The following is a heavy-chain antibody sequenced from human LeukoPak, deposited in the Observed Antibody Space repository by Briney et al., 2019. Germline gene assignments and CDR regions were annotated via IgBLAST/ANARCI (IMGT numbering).Heavy chain of an antibody. D-gene: IGHD5-18*01. V-gene: IGHV4-39*01. CDR2: IYYSGST. Sequence: SETLSLTCTVSGGSISSCSYYWGWIRQPPGKGLEWIGSIYYSGSTYYNPSLKSRVTISVDTSKNQFSLKLSSVTAADTAVYYCARGDTALYYYFDYWGQGTLVTVSS. CDR3: ARGDTALYYYFDY. CDR1: GGSISSCSYY. J-gene: IGHJ4*02.